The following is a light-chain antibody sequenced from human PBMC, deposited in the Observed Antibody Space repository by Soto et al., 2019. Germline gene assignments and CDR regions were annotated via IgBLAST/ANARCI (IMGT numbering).Light chain of an antibody. V-gene: IGLV1-40*01. CDR3: QSYDSSLRDVV. CDR1: SSHIGAGYD. CDR2: GNS. J-gene: IGLJ2*01. Sequence: QSVLTQPPSVSGAPGQRVTISCPGSSSHIGAGYDVHWYQQLPGTAPKLLIYGNSNRPSGVPDRFSGSKSGTSASLAITGRQAEDEADYYCQSYDSSLRDVVFGGGTKVTVL.